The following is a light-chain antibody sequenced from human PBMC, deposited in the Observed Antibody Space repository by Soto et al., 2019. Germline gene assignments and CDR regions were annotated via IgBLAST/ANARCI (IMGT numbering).Light chain of an antibody. Sequence: EIVMTQSPAALSVSPGERATLSCRASQSVYSNLAWYQQKPGQAPRLLIYEASTRAAGVPARFSGSGSGTEFTLTISSLQTEDFAIYYCQQYNNWPPWTFGQGTKVEIK. J-gene: IGKJ1*01. CDR3: QQYNNWPPWT. CDR1: QSVYSN. V-gene: IGKV3-15*01. CDR2: EAS.